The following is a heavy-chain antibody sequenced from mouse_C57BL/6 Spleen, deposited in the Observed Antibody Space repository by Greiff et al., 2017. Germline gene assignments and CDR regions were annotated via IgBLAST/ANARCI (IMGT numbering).Heavy chain of an antibody. Sequence: VQLQQSGPELVKPGASVKISCKASGYSFTGYYMNWVKQSPGKSLEWIGEINPSTGGTTYNAKFKAKATLTVDKSSSTVYMQLKSLTSEGSAVYYCARKPFTTVGFDCWGQGTTLTVSS. V-gene: IGHV1-42*01. CDR2: INPSTGGT. CDR1: GYSFTGYY. CDR3: ARKPFTTVGFDC. J-gene: IGHJ2*01. D-gene: IGHD1-1*01.